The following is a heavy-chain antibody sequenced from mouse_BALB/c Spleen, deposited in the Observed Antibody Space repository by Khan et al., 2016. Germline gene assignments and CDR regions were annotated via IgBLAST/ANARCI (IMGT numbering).Heavy chain of an antibody. Sequence: QIQLVQSGPELKKPGETVKISCKASGYTFTNYGMNWVKQAPGKGLKWMGWINTYTGEPTYADDFKGRFAFSLETSASTAYLQINHLKNEDTATYVGAREPYTMDYWGQGTSVTVSS. V-gene: IGHV9-3-1*01. CDR3: AREPYTMDY. CDR2: INTYTGEP. J-gene: IGHJ4*01. CDR1: GYTFTNYG.